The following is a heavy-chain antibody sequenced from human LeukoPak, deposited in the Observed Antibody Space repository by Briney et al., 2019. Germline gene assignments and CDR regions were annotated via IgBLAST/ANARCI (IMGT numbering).Heavy chain of an antibody. Sequence: SETLSLTCTVSGDSISSSSYYWGWIRQPPGKGLEWIGSIYYSGTTYYNLSLKSRVTISLDTSKNRFSLNLSSVTAADTAVYYCARYSSGFRPNFASWGQGTLVTVSS. CDR2: IYYSGTT. CDR1: GDSISSSSYY. J-gene: IGHJ4*02. V-gene: IGHV4-39*07. D-gene: IGHD6-19*01. CDR3: ARYSSGFRPNFAS.